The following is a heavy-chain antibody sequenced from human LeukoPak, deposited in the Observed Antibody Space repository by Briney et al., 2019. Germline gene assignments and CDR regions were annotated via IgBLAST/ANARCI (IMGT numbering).Heavy chain of an antibody. CDR1: GYTFTSYY. CDR3: ARDRNSGYYYYYMDV. D-gene: IGHD2-21*01. V-gene: IGHV1-46*01. Sequence: ASVKVSRKASGYTFTSYYMHWLRQARGQGLEWMGIINSKGGSTSYAQKLQGRVTMTRDMSTSTVYMELSSLRSEDTAVYYCARDRNSGYYYYYMDVWGKGTTVTVSS. J-gene: IGHJ6*03. CDR2: INSKGGST.